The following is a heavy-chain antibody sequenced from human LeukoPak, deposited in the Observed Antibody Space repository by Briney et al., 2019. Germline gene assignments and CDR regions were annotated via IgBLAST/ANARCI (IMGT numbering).Heavy chain of an antibody. V-gene: IGHV4-59*08. CDR3: ARQDIVVVPAATVGWFDP. CDR2: IYYSGST. Sequence: SETLSLTCTVSGGSISSYYWSWIRQPPGKGLEWIGYIYYSGSTNYSPSLKSRVTISVDTSKNQFSLKLSSVTAADTAVYYCARQDIVVVPAATVGWFDPWGQGTLVTVSS. D-gene: IGHD2-2*01. CDR1: GGSISSYY. J-gene: IGHJ5*02.